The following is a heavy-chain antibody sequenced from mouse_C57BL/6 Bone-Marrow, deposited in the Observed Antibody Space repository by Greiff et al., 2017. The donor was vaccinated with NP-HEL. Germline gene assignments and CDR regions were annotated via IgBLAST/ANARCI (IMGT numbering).Heavy chain of an antibody. Sequence: EVQGVESGGGLVQPGGSLKLSCAASGFTFSDYYMYWVRQTPEKRLEWVAYISNGGGSTYYPDTVKGRFTISRDNAKNTLYLQMSRLKSEDTAMYYCARPSTVVAPFAYWGQGTLVTVSA. CDR3: ARPSTVVAPFAY. CDR1: GFTFSDYY. V-gene: IGHV5-12*01. J-gene: IGHJ3*01. D-gene: IGHD1-1*01. CDR2: ISNGGGST.